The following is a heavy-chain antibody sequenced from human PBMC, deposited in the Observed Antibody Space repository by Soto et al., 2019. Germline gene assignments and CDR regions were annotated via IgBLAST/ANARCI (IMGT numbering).Heavy chain of an antibody. CDR1: GYTFTSFG. J-gene: IGHJ6*02. CDR3: ARPTDFYYYAMDV. V-gene: IGHV1-18*01. CDR2: ISGYNGNT. Sequence: GVSVKVSCKASGYTFTSFGINWVRQAPGQGLEWMGWISGYNGNTNYAQNLQDRVTMTRDTSTSTAYMELRSLRSDDTAVYYCARPTDFYYYAMDVWGQGTTVTVSS.